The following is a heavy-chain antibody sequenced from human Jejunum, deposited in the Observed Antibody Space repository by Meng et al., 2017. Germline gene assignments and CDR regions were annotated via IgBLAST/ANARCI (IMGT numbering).Heavy chain of an antibody. J-gene: IGHJ4*02. CDR2: IYYSGST. CDR1: GGSISSGDYY. CDR3: AREALGGNSPNDY. Sequence: QVQLQESGPGLVKPSQTLPLTCTVSGGSISSGDYYWSWIRQPPGKGLEWIGYIYYSGSTYYNPSLKSRVTISVDTSKNQFSLKLSSVTAADTAVYYCAREALGGNSPNDYWGRGTLVTVSS. D-gene: IGHD4-23*01. V-gene: IGHV4-30-4*01.